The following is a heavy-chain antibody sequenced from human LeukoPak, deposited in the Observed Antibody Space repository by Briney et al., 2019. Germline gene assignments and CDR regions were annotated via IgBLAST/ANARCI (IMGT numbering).Heavy chain of an antibody. CDR3: ARGSRSSWLVAHAEYFQH. CDR2: IYYSGST. V-gene: IGHV4-59*12. CDR1: GGSISSYY. J-gene: IGHJ1*01. Sequence: SETLSLTCTVSGGSISSYYWSWIRQPPGKGLEWIGYIYYSGSTNYSPSLNSRVTISVDTSKNQFSLKLSSVTAADTAVYYCARGSRSSWLVAHAEYFQHWGQGTLVTVSS. D-gene: IGHD6-13*01.